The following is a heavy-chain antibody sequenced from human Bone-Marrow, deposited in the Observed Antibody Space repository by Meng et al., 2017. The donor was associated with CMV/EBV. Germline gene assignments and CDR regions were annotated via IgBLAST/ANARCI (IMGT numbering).Heavy chain of an antibody. J-gene: IGHJ6*02. CDR2: IWYDGSNK. Sequence: GESLKISCAASGFTFSSYGMHWVRQAPGKGLEWAAVIWYDGSNKYYADSVKGRFTISRDNSKNTLYLQMNSLRDEDTAVYYCAKDRQHVSYYDYGMDVWGQGTTVTVSS. CDR3: AKDRQHVSYYDYGMDV. D-gene: IGHD6-13*01. V-gene: IGHV3-33*06. CDR1: GFTFSSYG.